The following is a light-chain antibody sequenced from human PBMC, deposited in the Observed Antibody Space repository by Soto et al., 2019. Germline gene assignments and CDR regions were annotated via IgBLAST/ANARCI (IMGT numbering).Light chain of an antibody. Sequence: DIQMTQSPSSLSASVGDRVTITCLSSQSISSYLNWYQQKPGKAPKLLIYAASSLQSGVPSRFSGSGSGTDFTLTISSLQPEDFATYYCQQSYSTPQRTFGQGTKVDIK. CDR3: QQSYSTPQRT. CDR2: AAS. V-gene: IGKV1-39*01. J-gene: IGKJ1*01. CDR1: QSISSY.